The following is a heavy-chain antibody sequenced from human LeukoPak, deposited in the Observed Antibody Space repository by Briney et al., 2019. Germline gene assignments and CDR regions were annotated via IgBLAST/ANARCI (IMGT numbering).Heavy chain of an antibody. J-gene: IGHJ4*02. V-gene: IGHV3-7*03. CDR3: ARRYFDY. CDR2: IKQDGSAK. Sequence: GGSLRLSCAASGFIFSDYWMSWVRQAPGKGLEWVANIKQDGSAKYYVDSVKGRFTISRDNAKNSLYLQKNSLRAEDTAVYYCARRYFDYWGQGTLVTVSS. CDR1: GFIFSDYW.